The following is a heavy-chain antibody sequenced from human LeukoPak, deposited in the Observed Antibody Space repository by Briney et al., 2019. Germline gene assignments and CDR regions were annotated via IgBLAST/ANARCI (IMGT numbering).Heavy chain of an antibody. CDR3: AKDIGAGAGDAFDI. J-gene: IGHJ3*02. CDR1: GFHLDDYD. D-gene: IGHD6-19*01. V-gene: IGHV3-9*01. Sequence: PGGSLRLSRAASGFHLDDYDMYWLRQGPAKGVEWVSGISWYSGSIGYAHSVKGRVTISRDNAKNSLYLQMNSLRAEDTGLYYCAKDIGAGAGDAFDIWGQGTMVTVSS. CDR2: ISWYSGSI.